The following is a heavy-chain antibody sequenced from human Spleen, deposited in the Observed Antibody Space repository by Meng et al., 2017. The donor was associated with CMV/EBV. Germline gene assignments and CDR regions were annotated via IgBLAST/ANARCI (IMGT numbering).Heavy chain of an antibody. V-gene: IGHV4-30-4*08. CDR2: IYYNGNT. CDR1: GSVSGGDYY. D-gene: IGHD2-2*01. CDR3: ARGLVISAASYNWFDS. J-gene: IGHJ5*01. Sequence: GSVSGGDYYWSWVRQTPGKGLEWIGYIYYNGNTFYNPSLKSRVNMSIDTSKNQFSLRLSSVTAADTAMYYCARGLVISAASYNWFDSWGRGSLVTVSS.